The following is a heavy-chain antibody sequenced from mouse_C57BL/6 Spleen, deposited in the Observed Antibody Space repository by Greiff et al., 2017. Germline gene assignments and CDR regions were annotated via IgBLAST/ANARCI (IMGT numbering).Heavy chain of an antibody. CDR3: AYGGFAY. V-gene: IGHV14-2*01. CDR1: GFNIKDYY. CDR2: IDPEDGET. Sequence: EVQLQQSGAELVKPGASVKLSCKASGFNIKDYYMHWVKQRTEQGLEWIGRIDPEDGETKYAPKFPGKATITADTSSNTACLQFSSLTSDDTAVYYCAYGGFAYWGQGTLVTVSA. J-gene: IGHJ3*01. D-gene: IGHD1-1*02.